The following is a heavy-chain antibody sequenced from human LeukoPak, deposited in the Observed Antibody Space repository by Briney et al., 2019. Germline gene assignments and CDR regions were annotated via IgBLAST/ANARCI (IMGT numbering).Heavy chain of an antibody. CDR1: GFTFSSYW. Sequence: PGGSLRLSCAPSGFTFSSYWMSWVRQAPGKGLEWVANIKQDGREKYYGDSVKGRFTISRDNDKNSLYLQMNSLSAEDTAVYCCARDFVTDYWGQGTLVTVST. CDR2: IKQDGREK. J-gene: IGHJ4*02. V-gene: IGHV3-7*01. D-gene: IGHD2-21*01. CDR3: ARDFVTDY.